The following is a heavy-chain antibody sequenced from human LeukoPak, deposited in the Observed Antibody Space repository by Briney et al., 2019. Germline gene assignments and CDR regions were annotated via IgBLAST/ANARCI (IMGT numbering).Heavy chain of an antibody. CDR2: IYNSGST. CDR1: GCTLSSYY. V-gene: IGHV4-59*01. CDR3: SSGDRSSYYYYGMDV. J-gene: IGHJ6*04. Sequence: PSGTLSLTCTASGCTLSSYYWRWIRQPPGKGLEWIGHIYNSGSTNYTPSLKSQVTISVDTSKNQFSLKQISVTAAGTAVYSFSSGDRSSYYYYGMDVWGEGTTVTVSS.